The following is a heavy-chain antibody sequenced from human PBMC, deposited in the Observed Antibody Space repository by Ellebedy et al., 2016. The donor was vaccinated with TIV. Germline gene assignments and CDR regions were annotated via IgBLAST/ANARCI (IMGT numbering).Heavy chain of an antibody. V-gene: IGHV3-48*02. CDR3: ARVGGYYGSGSYVVGC. CDR1: GFTFSSYS. Sequence: GESLKISXAASGFTFSSYSMNWVRQAPGKGLEWVSYISSSSSTIYYADSVKGRFTISRDNAKNSLYLQMNSLRDEDTAVYYCARVGGYYGSGSYVVGCWGQGTLVTVSS. J-gene: IGHJ4*02. D-gene: IGHD3-10*01. CDR2: ISSSSSTI.